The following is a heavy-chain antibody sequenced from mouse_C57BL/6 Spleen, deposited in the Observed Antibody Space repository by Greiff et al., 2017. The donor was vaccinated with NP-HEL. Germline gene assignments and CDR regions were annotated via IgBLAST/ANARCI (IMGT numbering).Heavy chain of an antibody. CDR3: AREGYSNYVAWFAY. CDR1: GYAFSSSW. D-gene: IGHD2-5*01. CDR2: IYPGDGDT. Sequence: QVQLQQSGPELVKPGASVKISCKASGYAFSSSWMNWVKQRPGKGLEWIGRIYPGDGDTNYNGKFKGKATLTADKSSSTAYMQLSSLTSEDSAVYFCAREGYSNYVAWFAYWGQGTLVTVSA. J-gene: IGHJ3*01. V-gene: IGHV1-82*01.